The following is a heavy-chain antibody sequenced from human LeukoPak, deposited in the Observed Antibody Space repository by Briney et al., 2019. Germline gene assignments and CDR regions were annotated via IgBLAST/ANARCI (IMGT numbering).Heavy chain of an antibody. V-gene: IGHV3-23*01. CDR2: ISGSGGST. D-gene: IGHD3-10*01. CDR1: GFTFSSYA. CDR3: AKDWRNSGSYFNY. Sequence: GGSLRLSCAASGFTFSSYAMSWVRQAPGKGLESVSAISGSGGSTYYADSVKGRFTISRDNSKNTLYLQMNSLRAEDTAVYYCAKDWRNSGSYFNYWGQGTLVTVSS. J-gene: IGHJ4*02.